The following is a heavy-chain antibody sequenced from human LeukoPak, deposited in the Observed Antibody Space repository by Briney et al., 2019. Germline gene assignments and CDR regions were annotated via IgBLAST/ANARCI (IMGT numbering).Heavy chain of an antibody. CDR2: ISSSGNT. CDR3: ASYVSRTMRDS. V-gene: IGHV4-59*08. J-gene: IGHJ4*02. D-gene: IGHD3-16*01. Sequence: SETLSLTCTVSGASISGYFWSWIRQPPGKGLEWIGYISSSGNTNYNPSLKSRVTISVDTSKNRFSLKLSSVTARDTAVYYCASYVSRTMRDSWGQGTLVSVSS. CDR1: GASISGYF.